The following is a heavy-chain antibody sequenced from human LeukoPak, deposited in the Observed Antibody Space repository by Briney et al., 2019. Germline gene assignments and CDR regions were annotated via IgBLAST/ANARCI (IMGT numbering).Heavy chain of an antibody. CDR2: INHSGST. J-gene: IGHJ6*02. CDR3: ARWRGVIVSFYYGMDV. CDR1: GGSFSGYH. D-gene: IGHD3-16*02. V-gene: IGHV4-34*01. Sequence: SETLSLTCAVYGGSFSGYHWSWIRQPPGKGLEWIGEINHSGSTNYNPSLKSRVTISVDTSKNQFFLKLSSVTAADTAVYYCARWRGVIVSFYYGMDVWGQGTTVTVSS.